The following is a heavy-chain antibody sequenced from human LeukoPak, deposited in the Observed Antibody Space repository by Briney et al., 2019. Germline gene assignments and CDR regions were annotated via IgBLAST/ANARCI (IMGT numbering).Heavy chain of an antibody. Sequence: SQTLSLTCAISGDSVSSNSAAWNWISQSPSKGLEWLGRTYYRSKWYNDYAVSVKSRITINPDTSKNQFSLQLNSVTPEDTAVYYCARELTLTFDPWGQGTLVTVSS. CDR3: ARELTLTFDP. CDR1: GDSVSSNSAA. J-gene: IGHJ5*02. V-gene: IGHV6-1*01. CDR2: TYYRSKWYN.